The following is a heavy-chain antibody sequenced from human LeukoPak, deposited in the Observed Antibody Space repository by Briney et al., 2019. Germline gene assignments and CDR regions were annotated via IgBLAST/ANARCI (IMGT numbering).Heavy chain of an antibody. CDR3: ARVPTRRGWFDP. CDR2: INPNSGGT. V-gene: IGHV1-2*02. D-gene: IGHD1-1*01. CDR1: GYTFTDYY. Sequence: ASVKVSCKASGYTFTDYYLHWVRQAPGQGLEWMGWINPNSGGTNYAQKFQGRVTMTRDTSISTAYMELNRLTSDDTAVYYCARVPTRRGWFDPWGQGTLVTVSS. J-gene: IGHJ5*02.